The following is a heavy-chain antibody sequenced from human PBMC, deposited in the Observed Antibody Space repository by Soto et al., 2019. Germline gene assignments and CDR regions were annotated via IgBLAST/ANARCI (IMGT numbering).Heavy chain of an antibody. V-gene: IGHV4-31*03. CDR2: IHYSGST. D-gene: IGHD4-4*01. CDR3: ARHPYTPLNTGDGYFDL. Sequence: QVQLQESGPGLVKPSQTLSLTCTVSGGSISSGGYYWSWIRQHPGKGLEWIGYIHYSGSTSYNPSLKTRITISRDTSKNQFSLNLSSVTAADTAVYYCARHPYTPLNTGDGYFDLWGSGTLVTVSS. CDR1: GGSISSGGYY. J-gene: IGHJ2*01.